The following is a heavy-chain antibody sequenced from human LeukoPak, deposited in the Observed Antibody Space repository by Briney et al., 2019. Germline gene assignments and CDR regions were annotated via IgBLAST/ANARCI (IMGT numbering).Heavy chain of an antibody. CDR3: ARGSPGRFDILTGFDY. Sequence: SQTLSLTCTVSGGSISSGGYYWSWNRQHPGKGLEWIVYIYYSGSTYSNPSLRSRVTISVDTSKNQFSLKLSSVTAADTAVYYCARGSPGRFDILTGFDYWGQGTLVTVSS. CDR1: GGSISSGGYY. V-gene: IGHV4-31*03. D-gene: IGHD3-9*01. CDR2: IYYSGST. J-gene: IGHJ4*02.